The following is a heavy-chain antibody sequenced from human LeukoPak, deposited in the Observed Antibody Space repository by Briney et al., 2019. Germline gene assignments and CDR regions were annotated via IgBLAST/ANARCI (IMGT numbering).Heavy chain of an antibody. Sequence: GASVKVSCKASGYTFIDYNMHWVRQAPGQGLEWMGWINSNSGGTNYAQKFQGRVTMTRDTSISIVYMELSRLRSDDTAVYYCARRYGDSSLDYWGQGTLVTVSS. CDR1: GYTFIDYN. CDR3: ARRYGDSSLDY. CDR2: INSNSGGT. D-gene: IGHD4-17*01. J-gene: IGHJ4*02. V-gene: IGHV1-2*02.